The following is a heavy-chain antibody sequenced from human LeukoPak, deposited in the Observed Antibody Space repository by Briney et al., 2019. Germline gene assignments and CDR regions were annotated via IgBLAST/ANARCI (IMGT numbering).Heavy chain of an antibody. CDR3: ARDVSDWYSTTDAFDL. V-gene: IGHV4-59*01. Sequence: SETLSLTCTVSGGSISSYYWGWIRQPPGKGLEWIGYIYYSGSTNYNPSLKSRVTISLDTSKNQFSLKLSSVSAADTAVYYCARDVSDWYSTTDAFDLWGQGTMVTVSS. D-gene: IGHD6-13*01. CDR2: IYYSGST. CDR1: GGSISSYY. J-gene: IGHJ3*01.